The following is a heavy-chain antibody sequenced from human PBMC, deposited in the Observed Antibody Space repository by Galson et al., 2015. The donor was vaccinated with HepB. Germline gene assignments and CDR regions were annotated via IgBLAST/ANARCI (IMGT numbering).Heavy chain of an antibody. CDR3: ARGTWTFDY. CDR2: IKHDGSEK. CDR1: GFTFSSYW. J-gene: IGHJ4*02. Sequence: SLRLSCAASGFTFSSYWMTWVRQAPGKGLEWVANIKHDGSEKYYVDSVKGRFNISRDNAKNSLSLQVNSLRAEDTAVYYCARGTWTFDYWGQGTLVTVSS. V-gene: IGHV3-7*03. D-gene: IGHD3/OR15-3a*01.